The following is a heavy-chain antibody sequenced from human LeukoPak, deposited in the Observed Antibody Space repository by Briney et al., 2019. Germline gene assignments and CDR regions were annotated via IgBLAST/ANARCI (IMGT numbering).Heavy chain of an antibody. CDR2: IYYSGST. Sequence: SETLSLTCTVSGGSISSYYWSWIRQPPGKGLEWIGYIYYSGSTYYNPSLKSRVTISVDTSKNQFSLKLSSVTAADTAVYYCARVPYMDVWGKGTTVTVSS. CDR1: GGSISSYY. J-gene: IGHJ6*03. CDR3: ARVPYMDV. V-gene: IGHV4-59*01.